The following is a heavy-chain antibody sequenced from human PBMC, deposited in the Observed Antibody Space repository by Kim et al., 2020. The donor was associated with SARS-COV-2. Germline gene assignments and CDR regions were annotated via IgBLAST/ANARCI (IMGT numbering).Heavy chain of an antibody. CDR2: ISSSSSYT. D-gene: IGHD1-26*01. V-gene: IGHV3-11*06. CDR1: GFTFSDYY. Sequence: GGSLRLSCAASGFTFSDYYMSWIRQAPGKGLEWVSYISSSSSYTNYADSVKGRFTISRDNAKNSLYLQMNSLRAEDTAVYYCARGGVGAIDAFDIWGQGTMVTVSS. J-gene: IGHJ3*02. CDR3: ARGGVGAIDAFDI.